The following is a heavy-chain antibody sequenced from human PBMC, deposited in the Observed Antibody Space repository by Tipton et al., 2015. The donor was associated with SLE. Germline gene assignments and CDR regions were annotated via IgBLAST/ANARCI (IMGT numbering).Heavy chain of an antibody. CDR2: IYYSGST. CDR1: GGSISSTAYY. V-gene: IGHV4-39*01. Sequence: TLSLTCTVSGGSISSTAYYWGWIRPPPGKGLEWIGTIYYSGSTYYIPSLKSRITISVDTSKNQFSLRLSSATAADTALYYCARHSRPMVRGIRSGAFEIWGPGTMVTVSS. J-gene: IGHJ3*02. CDR3: ARHSRPMVRGIRSGAFEI. D-gene: IGHD3-10*01.